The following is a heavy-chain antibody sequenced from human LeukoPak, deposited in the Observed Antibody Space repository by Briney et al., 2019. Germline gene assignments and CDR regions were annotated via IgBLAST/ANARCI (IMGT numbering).Heavy chain of an antibody. CDR1: GFTFIDYD. D-gene: IGHD1-1*01. Sequence: GGSLRLSCAASGFTFIDYDMHWVRQVIGEGLEWVSAIGIRGDTHYSGSVKGRFTISRENAESSLYLQMNSLRAEDTAIYYCAKERGTALDYWGQGTLVTVSS. V-gene: IGHV3-13*01. J-gene: IGHJ4*02. CDR2: IGIRGDT. CDR3: AKERGTALDY.